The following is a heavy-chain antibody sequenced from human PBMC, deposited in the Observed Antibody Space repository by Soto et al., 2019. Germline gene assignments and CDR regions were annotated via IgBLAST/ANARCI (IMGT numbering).Heavy chain of an antibody. V-gene: IGHV3-30-3*01. J-gene: IGHJ6*02. CDR1: GFTFSSYA. Sequence: PGGSLRLSCAASGFTFSSYAMHWVRQAPGKGLEWVAVISYDGSNKYYADSVKGRLTISRDNSKNTLYLQMNSLRAEVTAVYYCARDRDFWSCLYGMDVWGQGTTVTVSS. CDR3: ARDRDFWSCLYGMDV. D-gene: IGHD3-3*01. CDR2: ISYDGSNK.